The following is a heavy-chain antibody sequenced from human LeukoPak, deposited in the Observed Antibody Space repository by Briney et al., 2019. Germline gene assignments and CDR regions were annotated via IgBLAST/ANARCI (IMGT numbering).Heavy chain of an antibody. CDR2: ISYDGSKK. Sequence: GRSLRLSCAASGFTFSSYGMHWVRQAPGKGLEWVAVISYDGSKKYYTDSVKGRFTISRDNSKNTLYLQMNSLRAEDTAVYYCAKDTTGSSGNGAFDIWGQGTMVTVSS. V-gene: IGHV3-30*18. CDR1: GFTFSSYG. D-gene: IGHD3-22*01. J-gene: IGHJ3*02. CDR3: AKDTTGSSGNGAFDI.